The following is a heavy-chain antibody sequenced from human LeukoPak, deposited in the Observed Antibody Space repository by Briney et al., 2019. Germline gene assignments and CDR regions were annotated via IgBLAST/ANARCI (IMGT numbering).Heavy chain of an antibody. D-gene: IGHD1-26*01. CDR3: ARDGTFYSGSYSYYFDY. CDR1: GYTFTSYG. J-gene: IGHJ4*02. Sequence: GAPVKVSCKASGYTFTSYGISWVRQAPGQGLEWMGWISAYNDNTKYARKLRGRVTMTTDTSTSTAYMELRSLRSDDTAVYYCARDGTFYSGSYSYYFDYWGQGTLVTVSS. V-gene: IGHV1-18*01. CDR2: ISAYNDNT.